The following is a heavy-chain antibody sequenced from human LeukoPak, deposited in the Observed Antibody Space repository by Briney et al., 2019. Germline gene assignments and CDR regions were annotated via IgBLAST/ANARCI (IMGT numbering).Heavy chain of an antibody. J-gene: IGHJ4*02. V-gene: IGHV3-21*01. Sequence: PGGSLRLSCAASGFTFSSYSMNWVRQASGKGLEWVSSISSSSYIYYADSVKGRFTISRDNAKNSLYLQMNSLRAEDTAVYYCARELVGANDYWGQGTLVTVSS. CDR1: GFTFSSYS. CDR2: ISSSSYI. D-gene: IGHD1-26*01. CDR3: ARELVGANDY.